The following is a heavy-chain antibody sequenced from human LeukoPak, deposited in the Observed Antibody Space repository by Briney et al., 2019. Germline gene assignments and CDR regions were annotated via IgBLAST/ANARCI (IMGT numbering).Heavy chain of an antibody. Sequence: TGESLRLSCAASGFTFSYYWMHWVCQVPGKGLVWVSRINSDGSSTSYADSVKGRFTISRDNAKNTLYLQMNSLRAEDTAVYYCARGPSYSSGWYGIDYWGQGTLVTVSS. J-gene: IGHJ4*02. CDR3: ARGPSYSSGWYGIDY. CDR1: GFTFSYYW. CDR2: INSDGSST. D-gene: IGHD6-19*01. V-gene: IGHV3-74*01.